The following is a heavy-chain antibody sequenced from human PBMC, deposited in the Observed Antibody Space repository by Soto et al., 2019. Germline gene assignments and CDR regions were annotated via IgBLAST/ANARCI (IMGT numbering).Heavy chain of an antibody. V-gene: IGHV4-59*01. CDR1: VGSIISYY. CDR2: IYYSGST. Sequence: KTSETLSLTCTFSVGSIISYYWSWIRQPPGKGLEWIGYIYYSGSTNYNPSLKSRVTISVDTSKNQFSLKLSSVTAADTAVYYCARARSPHRSYYYYYGMDVWGQGTTVTVSS. CDR3: ARARSPHRSYYYYYGMDV. J-gene: IGHJ6*02.